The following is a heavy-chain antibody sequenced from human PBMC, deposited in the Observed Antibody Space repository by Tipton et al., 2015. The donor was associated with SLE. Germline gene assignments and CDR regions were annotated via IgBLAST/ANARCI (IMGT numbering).Heavy chain of an antibody. V-gene: IGHV4-61*01. CDR3: ARGDTGDDYFDN. CDR2: IYYSGNT. Sequence: TLSLTCAVSAYSISSDYYWSWIRQPPGKGLEWIGYIYYSGNTNYNPSLKSRVTISVDTSTNQFSLKLSSVTAADTAVYYCARGDTGDDYFDNWGQGTLVTVSS. J-gene: IGHJ4*02. CDR1: AYSISSDYY. D-gene: IGHD7-27*01.